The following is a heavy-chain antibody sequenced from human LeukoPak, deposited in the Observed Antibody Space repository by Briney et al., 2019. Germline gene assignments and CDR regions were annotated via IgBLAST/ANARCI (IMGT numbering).Heavy chain of an antibody. CDR1: GFTFSDYY. V-gene: IGHV3-11*04. CDR3: ARVRNYYGSGSYWGPHYYYYYMDV. J-gene: IGHJ6*03. D-gene: IGHD3-10*01. CDR2: ISSSGSTI. Sequence: GGSLRLSCAASGFTFSDYYMSWIRQAPGKGLEWVSYISSSGSTIYYADSVKGRFTISRDNAKNSLYLQMNSLRAEDTAVYYCARVRNYYGSGSYWGPHYYYYYMDVWGKGTTVTISS.